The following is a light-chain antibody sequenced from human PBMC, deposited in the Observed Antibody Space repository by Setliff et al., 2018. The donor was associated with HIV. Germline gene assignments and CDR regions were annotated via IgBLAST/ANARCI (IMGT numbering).Light chain of an antibody. J-gene: IGLJ1*01. CDR2: STN. Sequence: VVTQEPSFSVSPGGTVTLTCGLSSGSVSISYYPSWYQQTPGQAPRTLIYSTNRRSSGVPDRFSGSIIGNKAALTITGAQAEDESDYYCAVYLVGGVYVFGTGTKVTV. V-gene: IGLV8-61*01. CDR1: SGSVSISYY. CDR3: AVYLVGGVYV.